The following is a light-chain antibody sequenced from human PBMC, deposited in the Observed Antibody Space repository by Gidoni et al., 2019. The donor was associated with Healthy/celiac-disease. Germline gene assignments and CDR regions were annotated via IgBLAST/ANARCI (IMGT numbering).Light chain of an antibody. CDR1: QSISSY. V-gene: IGKV1-39*01. CDR2: AAS. Sequence: DIQMTQSPSSLSASVGDRVTITCRASQSISSYLNWYQQKPGKAPKLLISAASSLQSGVPSRFSGSGSGTDFTLTISSLQPEDFATYYWQRSYSTPRTFXQXTKVEIK. J-gene: IGKJ1*01. CDR3: QRSYSTPRT.